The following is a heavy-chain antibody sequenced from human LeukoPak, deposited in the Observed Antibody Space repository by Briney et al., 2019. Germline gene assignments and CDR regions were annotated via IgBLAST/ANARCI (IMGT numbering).Heavy chain of an antibody. Sequence: GPLRLSCAASGFTVSSNYMSWVRQAPGKGLEWVSVSYSGGSTYYADSVKGRFTISRDNSKNTLYLQMNSLRAEDTAVYYCARDNYYYYMDVWGKGTTVTISS. V-gene: IGHV3-66*01. CDR2: SYSGGST. CDR1: GFTVSSNY. J-gene: IGHJ6*03. CDR3: ARDNYYYYMDV.